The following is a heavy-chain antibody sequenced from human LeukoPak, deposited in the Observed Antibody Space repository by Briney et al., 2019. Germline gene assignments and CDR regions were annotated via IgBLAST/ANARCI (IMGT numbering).Heavy chain of an antibody. V-gene: IGHV3-7*01. CDR1: GFTFSSYW. CDR3: ARDGPILYHDY. J-gene: IGHJ4*02. Sequence: GGSLRLSRAASGFTFSSYWMSWVREAPGKGLEWVDNIKQDGSEKYYVDSVKGRFTISRDNAKNSLYLQMNSLRAEDTAVYYCARDGPILYHDYWGQGTLVTVSS. D-gene: IGHD2-2*02. CDR2: IKQDGSEK.